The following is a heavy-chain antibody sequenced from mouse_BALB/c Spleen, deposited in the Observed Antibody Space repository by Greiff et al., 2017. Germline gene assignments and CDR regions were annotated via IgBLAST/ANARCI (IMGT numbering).Heavy chain of an antibody. Sequence: EVKLVESGGGLVKPGGSLKLSCAASGFTFSSYTMSWVRQTPEKRLEWVATISSGGSYTYYPDSVKGRFTISRDNAKNTLYLQMSSLKSEDTAMYYCTRDSPYDYWGQGTLVTVSA. CDR1: GFTFSSYT. J-gene: IGHJ3*01. CDR3: TRDSPYDY. D-gene: IGHD2-3*01. V-gene: IGHV5-6-4*01. CDR2: ISSGGSYT.